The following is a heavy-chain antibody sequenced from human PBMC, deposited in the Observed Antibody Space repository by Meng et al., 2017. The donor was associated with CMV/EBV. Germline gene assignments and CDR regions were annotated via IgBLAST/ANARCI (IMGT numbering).Heavy chain of an antibody. CDR3: ARGIAAAGTSGWWFDP. CDR2: IIPILGIA. D-gene: IGHD6-13*01. J-gene: IGHJ5*02. Sequence: SVKVSCKASGGTFSSYTISWVRQAPGQGLEWMGRIIPILGIANYAQKFQGRVTITADKSTSTAYMELSSLRSEDTAVYYCARGIAAAGTSGWWFDPWGQGTLVTSPQ. CDR1: GGTFSSYT. V-gene: IGHV1-69*02.